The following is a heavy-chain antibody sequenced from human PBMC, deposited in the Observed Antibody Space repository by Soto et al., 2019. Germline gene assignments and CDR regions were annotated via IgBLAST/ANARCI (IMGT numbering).Heavy chain of an antibody. CDR3: ARAGSHTTLFDY. CDR2: IKHDGTDT. Sequence: GGSLRLSCAASGFTFSNYWMSWVRQTPGRGLEWVANIKHDGTDTYYVDSVRGRFTISRDNAKNSLYLQMNSLRAEDTAVYYCARAGSHTTLFDYWGQGTLVTVSS. J-gene: IGHJ4*02. CDR1: GFTFSNYW. D-gene: IGHD3-10*01. V-gene: IGHV3-7*05.